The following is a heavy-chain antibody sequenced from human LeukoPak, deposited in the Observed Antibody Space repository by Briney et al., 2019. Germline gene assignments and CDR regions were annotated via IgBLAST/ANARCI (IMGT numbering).Heavy chain of an antibody. Sequence: RGSLRLSCAASGFTLSSYGMHWVRQAPGKGLEWVAFIRYDGSNKYYADSVKGRFTISRDNSKNTLYLQMNSLRAEDTAVYYCAKDRGTYDFWSGYNNDAVDIWGQGTMVTVSS. CDR2: IRYDGSNK. CDR1: GFTLSSYG. J-gene: IGHJ3*02. CDR3: AKDRGTYDFWSGYNNDAVDI. V-gene: IGHV3-30*02. D-gene: IGHD3-3*01.